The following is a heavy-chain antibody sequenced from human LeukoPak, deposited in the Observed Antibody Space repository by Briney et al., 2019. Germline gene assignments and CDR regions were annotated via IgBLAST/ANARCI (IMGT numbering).Heavy chain of an antibody. D-gene: IGHD3-3*01. J-gene: IGHJ4*02. V-gene: IGHV4-39*02. CDR1: GGSISSSSYY. CDR2: IYYSGST. Sequence: SETLSLTCTVSGGSISSSSYYWGWIRQPPGKGLEWIGSIYYSGSTYYNPSLKSRVTISVDTSKNQFSLKLSSVTAADTAVYYCAREGIYDFWSGWFDYWGQGTLVTVSS. CDR3: AREGIYDFWSGWFDY.